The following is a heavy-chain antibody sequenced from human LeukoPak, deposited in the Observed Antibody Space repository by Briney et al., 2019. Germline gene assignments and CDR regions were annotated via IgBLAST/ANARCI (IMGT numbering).Heavy chain of an antibody. Sequence: ASVKVSCKASGYTFTGYYMHWVRQAPGQGLEWMGWINPNSGGTNYAQKFQGRVTMTRDTSISTAYMELSRLRSDDTAVYYCARDLPYYYDSSGYGNAGKVCWFDPWGQGTLVTVSS. CDR1: GYTFTGYY. D-gene: IGHD3-22*01. CDR2: INPNSGGT. CDR3: ARDLPYYYDSSGYGNAGKVCWFDP. V-gene: IGHV1-2*02. J-gene: IGHJ5*02.